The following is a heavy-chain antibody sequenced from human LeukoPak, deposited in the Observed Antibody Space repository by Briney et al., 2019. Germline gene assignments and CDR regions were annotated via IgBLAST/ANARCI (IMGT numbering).Heavy chain of an antibody. CDR2: ISGGGENT. V-gene: IGHV3-23*01. J-gene: IGHJ3*01. CDR1: GFTFNIYA. Sequence: GGSLRLSCAASGFTFNIYAMSWVRQAPGKGLEWVSGISGGGENTYYADSVKGRFTISRDNSKNTLYLQIGSLRAEDTAVYYCAKDVCGNYCSFDVWGQGTMVTASS. CDR3: AKDVCGNYCSFDV. D-gene: IGHD1-26*01.